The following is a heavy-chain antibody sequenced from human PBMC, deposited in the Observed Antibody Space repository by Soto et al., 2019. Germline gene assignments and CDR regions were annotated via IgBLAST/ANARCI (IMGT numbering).Heavy chain of an antibody. CDR1: GFTFSSHT. D-gene: IGHD4-17*01. V-gene: IGHV3-21*01. Sequence: EVPLVESGGGLVKPGGSLRLSCAASGFTFSSHTMNWVRQAPGKGLEWVSCISGSSSYIFYADSVKGRFTISRDNAKNSLYLQMNSLRVEDTAVYYCARTDYGDYVRGAFDIWGQGTMVTVSS. J-gene: IGHJ3*02. CDR3: ARTDYGDYVRGAFDI. CDR2: ISGSSSYI.